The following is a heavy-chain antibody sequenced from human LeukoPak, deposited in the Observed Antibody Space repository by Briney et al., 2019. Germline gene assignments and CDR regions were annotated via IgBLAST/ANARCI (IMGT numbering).Heavy chain of an antibody. CDR2: ISSSSSYI. CDR1: GFTFSSYS. D-gene: IGHD3-22*01. Sequence: GGSLRLSCAASGFTFSSYSMSWVRQAPGKGLEWVSSISSSSSYIYYADSVKGRFTISRDNARNSLYLQMSSLRAEDTAVYYCARGEDFYDSSGLPHDAFDIWGQGAMVTVSS. CDR3: ARGEDFYDSSGLPHDAFDI. V-gene: IGHV3-21*01. J-gene: IGHJ3*02.